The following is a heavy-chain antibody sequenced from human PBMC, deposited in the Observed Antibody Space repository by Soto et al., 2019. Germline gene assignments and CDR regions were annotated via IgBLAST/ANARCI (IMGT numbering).Heavy chain of an antibody. CDR1: GFTFSSYG. V-gene: IGHV3-33*01. J-gene: IGHJ4*02. D-gene: IGHD6-13*01. Sequence: GGSLRLSCAASGFTFSSYGMHWVRQAPGKGLEWVAVIWYDGSNKYYADSVKGRFTISRDNSKNTLYLQMNSLRAEDTAVYYCASLPSPTAAGTGSSRPVDYWGQGTLVTVSS. CDR2: IWYDGSNK. CDR3: ASLPSPTAAGTGSSRPVDY.